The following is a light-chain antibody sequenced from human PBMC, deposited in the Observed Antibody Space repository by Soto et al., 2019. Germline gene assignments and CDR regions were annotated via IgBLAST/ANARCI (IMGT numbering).Light chain of an antibody. CDR3: AAWDDSLSGVV. J-gene: IGLJ2*01. V-gene: IGLV1-47*01. CDR1: SSNIGSNY. CDR2: RNN. Sequence: QSVLTQPPSASGTPGQRVTISCSGSSSNIGSNYVYWYQQLPGTVPQLLIYRNNERPSGVPDRFSGSKSGTSVSLAISGLRSEDEADYYCAAWDDSLSGVVFGGGTQLTVL.